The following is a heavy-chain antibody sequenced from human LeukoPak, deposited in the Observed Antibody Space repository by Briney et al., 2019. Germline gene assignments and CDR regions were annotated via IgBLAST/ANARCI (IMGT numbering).Heavy chain of an antibody. Sequence: GASVKVSCKASGYTFTGYYMHWVRQAPGQGLEWMGWINPNSGGTNYAQKFQGRVTMTRDTSISTAYMELSRLRSDDTAVYYCARERAVQGYCSGGSCYINDYWGQGTLVTVSS. D-gene: IGHD2-15*01. J-gene: IGHJ4*02. CDR2: INPNSGGT. CDR1: GYTFTGYY. V-gene: IGHV1-2*02. CDR3: ARERAVQGYCSGGSCYINDY.